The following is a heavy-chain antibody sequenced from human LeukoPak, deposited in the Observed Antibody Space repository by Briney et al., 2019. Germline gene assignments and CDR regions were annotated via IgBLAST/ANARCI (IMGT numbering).Heavy chain of an antibody. CDR2: IYYSGST. CDR3: ARVPLSSLNAFDI. V-gene: IGHV4-30-4*01. J-gene: IGHJ3*02. Sequence: SETLSLTCTVSGGSISSGDYYWSWIRQPPGKGLEWIGYIYYSGSTYYNPSLKSRVTISVDTSKNQFSLKLSSVTAADTAVYYCARVPLSSLNAFDIWGQGTMVTVSS. D-gene: IGHD2-15*01. CDR1: GGSISSGDYY.